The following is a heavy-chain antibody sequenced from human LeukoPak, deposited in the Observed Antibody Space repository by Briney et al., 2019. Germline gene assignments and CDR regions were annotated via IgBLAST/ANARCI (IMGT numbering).Heavy chain of an antibody. V-gene: IGHV3-21*01. J-gene: IGHJ6*02. CDR1: GFTFSSYS. CDR2: ISTSSSYI. D-gene: IGHD5-18*01. Sequence: PGGSLRLSCAASGFTFSSYSMNWVRQAPGKGLEWVSSISTSSSYIYYADSVKGRFTISRDNAKNSLYLQMNSLRAEDTAVYYCARDRQLWSFYYYYGMDVWGQGTTVTVSS. CDR3: ARDRQLWSFYYYYGMDV.